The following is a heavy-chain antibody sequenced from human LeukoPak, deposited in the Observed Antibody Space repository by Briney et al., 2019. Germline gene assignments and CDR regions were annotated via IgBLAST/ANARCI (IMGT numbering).Heavy chain of an antibody. CDR1: GGSFSGYY. CDR3: ARGSHIESSRKELFDY. CDR2: INHSGST. Sequence: SETLSLTCAVYGGSFSGYYWSWIRQLPGKGLEWIGEINHSGSTNYNPSLKSRVTISVDTSKNQFSLKLSSVTAADTAVYYCARGSHIESSRKELFDYWGQGTLVTVSS. D-gene: IGHD2-21*01. V-gene: IGHV4-34*01. J-gene: IGHJ4*02.